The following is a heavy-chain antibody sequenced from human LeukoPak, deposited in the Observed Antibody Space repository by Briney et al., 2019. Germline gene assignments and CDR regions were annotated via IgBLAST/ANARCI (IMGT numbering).Heavy chain of an antibody. J-gene: IGHJ6*03. CDR2: IYTSGST. V-gene: IGHV4-4*07. Sequence: SETLSLTCTVSGGSISSYYWSWIRQPAGKGLEWIGRIYTSGSTNYNPSLKSRVTMSVDTSKNQVSLKLSSVTAADTAVYYCARDRYSDSSGYYPYYYYYMDVWGKGTTVTVSS. CDR1: GGSISSYY. CDR3: ARDRYSDSSGYYPYYYYYMDV. D-gene: IGHD3-22*01.